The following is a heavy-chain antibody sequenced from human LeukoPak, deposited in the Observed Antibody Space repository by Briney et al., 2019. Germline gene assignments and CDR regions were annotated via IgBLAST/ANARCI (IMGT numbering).Heavy chain of an antibody. J-gene: IGHJ4*02. V-gene: IGHV3-30-3*01. CDR1: GFSFTNHD. CDR2: TSLDGSNK. Sequence: GGSLRLSCVASGFSFTNHDIHWVRQAPGRGLEWVAVTSLDGSNKLYTDTVRGRFIISRDNSKNTVYLQMGSLRAEDTAVYYCARDLTLGKPDYFDHWGQGTLVTVSS. CDR3: ARDLTLGKPDYFDH. D-gene: IGHD7-27*01.